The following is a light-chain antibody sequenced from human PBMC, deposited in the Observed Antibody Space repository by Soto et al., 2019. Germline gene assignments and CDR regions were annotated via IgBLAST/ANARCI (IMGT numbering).Light chain of an antibody. V-gene: IGKV3-20*01. CDR2: AAS. CDR3: QQYVSSPRI. CDR1: QTITSTS. J-gene: IGKJ2*01. Sequence: EIVLTQSPGTLSLSPGDRATLSCRASQTITSTSLAWFQQKPGQAPRLLIYAASTRATGIPDRFSGNGSRTDFTLTIDRLEPEDFAVYYCQQYVSSPRIFGQGTKLEIK.